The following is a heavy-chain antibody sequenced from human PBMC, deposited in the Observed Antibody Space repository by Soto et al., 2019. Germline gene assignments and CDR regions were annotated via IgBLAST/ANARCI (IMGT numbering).Heavy chain of an antibody. J-gene: IGHJ6*02. CDR1: GGSISSYY. CDR3: ARSGSYYYYGMDV. D-gene: IGHD1-26*01. CDR2: IYYSGST. Sequence: TLSLTCTVSGGSISSYYWSWIRQPPGKGLEWIGYIYYSGSTNYNPSLKSRVTISVDTSKNQFSLKLSSVTAADTAVYYCARSGSYYYYGMDVWGQGTTVTVSS. V-gene: IGHV4-59*01.